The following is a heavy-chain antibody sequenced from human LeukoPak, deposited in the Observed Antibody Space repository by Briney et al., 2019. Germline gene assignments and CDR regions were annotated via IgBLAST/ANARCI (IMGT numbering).Heavy chain of an antibody. CDR3: AKETQYNFWSGYLDY. V-gene: IGHV3-30*02. CDR1: GFNFNNYG. J-gene: IGHJ4*02. CDR2: TRYDGSNK. D-gene: IGHD3-3*01. Sequence: GGSLRLSCAASGFNFNNYGMHWVRQAPGKGLEWVAYTRYDGSNKYYADSVKGRFTISRDNSRNTLYLQMNSLRAEDTAVYYCAKETQYNFWSGYLDYWGQGTLVTVSS.